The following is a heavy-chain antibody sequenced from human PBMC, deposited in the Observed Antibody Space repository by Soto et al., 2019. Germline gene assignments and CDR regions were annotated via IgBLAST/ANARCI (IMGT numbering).Heavy chain of an antibody. J-gene: IGHJ4*02. CDR1: GYTFTSYG. CDR3: ARVVDRYSSSWYSLIDY. Sequence: GASVKVSCKASGYTFTSYGISWVRQAPGQGFEWMGWISAYNGNTNYAQKLQGGVTMTTDTSTSTAYMELRSLRSDDTAVYYCARVVDRYSSSWYSLIDYWGQGTLVTVSS. V-gene: IGHV1-18*01. CDR2: ISAYNGNT. D-gene: IGHD6-13*01.